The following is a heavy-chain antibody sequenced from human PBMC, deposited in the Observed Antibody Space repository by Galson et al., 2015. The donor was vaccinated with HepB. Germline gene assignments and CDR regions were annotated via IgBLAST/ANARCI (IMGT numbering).Heavy chain of an antibody. CDR3: AREGVRGVIISSSYYYYGMDV. D-gene: IGHD3-10*01. CDR2: IIPIFGTA. V-gene: IGHV1-69*13. Sequence: SVKVSCKASGGTFSSYAISWVRQAPGQGLEWMGGIIPIFGTANYAQKFQGRVTITADESTSTAYMELSSLRSEDTAVYYSAREGVRGVIISSSYYYYGMDVWGQGTTVTVSS. CDR1: GGTFSSYA. J-gene: IGHJ6*02.